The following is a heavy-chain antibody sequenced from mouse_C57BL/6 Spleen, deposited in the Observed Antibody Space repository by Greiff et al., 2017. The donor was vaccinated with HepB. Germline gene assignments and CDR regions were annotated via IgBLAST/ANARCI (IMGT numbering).Heavy chain of an antibody. CDR1: GYTFTSYW. D-gene: IGHD2-2*01. Sequence: QVQLQQPGAELVMPGSSVKLSCKASGYTFTSYWMHWVKQRPIQGLEWIGNIDPSDSETHYNQKFKDKATLTVDKSSSTAYMQLSSLTSEDSAVYYCARFGYDGAWFAYWGQGTLVTVSA. J-gene: IGHJ3*01. CDR2: IDPSDSET. CDR3: ARFGYDGAWFAY. V-gene: IGHV1-52*01.